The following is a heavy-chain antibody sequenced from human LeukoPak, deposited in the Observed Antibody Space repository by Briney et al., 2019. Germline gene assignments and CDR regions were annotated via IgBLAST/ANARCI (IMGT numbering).Heavy chain of an antibody. V-gene: IGHV4-39*01. CDR3: ARLYVYYNMDV. J-gene: IGHJ6*03. CDR2: IYYSGST. D-gene: IGHD2/OR15-2a*01. CDR1: GFTFSDFY. Sequence: PGGSLRLSCAASGFTFSDFYMSWIRQAPGKGLEWIGTIYYSGSTYYNPSLKSRVTISVDTSNYQFSLKLGSVTAADTAVYYCARLYVYYNMDVWGKGTTVTVSS.